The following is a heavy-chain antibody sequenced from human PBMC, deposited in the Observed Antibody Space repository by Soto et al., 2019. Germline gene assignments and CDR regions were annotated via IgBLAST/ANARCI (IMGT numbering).Heavy chain of an antibody. CDR1: GFTFSKYD. J-gene: IGHJ2*01. CDR3: AKDKYTDSVRKVWFFDY. CDR2: ISANGGIT. D-gene: IGHD2-15*01. V-gene: IGHV3-23*01. Sequence: EVQLLESGGGLVKPGGSLRLSCAASGFTFSKYDMSWVRLAPGKGLEWVSSISANGGITDYADSVKGRFTISRDNFQNILSLQMDSLRGDDTALYFCAKDKYTDSVRKVWFFDYWGRGTLVTVSS.